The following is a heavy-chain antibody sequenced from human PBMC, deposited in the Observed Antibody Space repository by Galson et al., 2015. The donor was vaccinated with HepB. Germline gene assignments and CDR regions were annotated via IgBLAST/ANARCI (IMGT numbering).Heavy chain of an antibody. CDR2: INPSGGST. V-gene: IGHV1-46*01. Sequence: SVKVSCKASGYTFTSYYMHWVRQAPGQGLEWMGIINPSGGSTSYAQKFQGRVTMTRDTSTSTVYMELSSLRSEDTAVYYCARGAAARYYYYYYMDVWGKGTTVTVSS. D-gene: IGHD6-13*01. CDR1: GYTFTSYY. CDR3: ARGAAARYYYYYYMDV. J-gene: IGHJ6*03.